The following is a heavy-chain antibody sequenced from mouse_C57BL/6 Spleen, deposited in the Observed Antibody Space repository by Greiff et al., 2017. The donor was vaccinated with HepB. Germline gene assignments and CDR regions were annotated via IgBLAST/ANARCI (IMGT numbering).Heavy chain of an antibody. V-gene: IGHV1-59*01. J-gene: IGHJ4*01. CDR3: ARAYYYGRILLYAMDY. D-gene: IGHD1-1*01. CDR1: GYTFTSYW. CDR2: IDPSDSYT. Sequence: QVQLQQPGAELVRPGTSVKLSCKASGYTFTSYWMHWVKQRPGQGLEWIGVIDPSDSYTNYNQKFKGKATLTVDTSSSTAYMQLSSLTSEDSAVYYCARAYYYGRILLYAMDYWGQGTSVTVSS.